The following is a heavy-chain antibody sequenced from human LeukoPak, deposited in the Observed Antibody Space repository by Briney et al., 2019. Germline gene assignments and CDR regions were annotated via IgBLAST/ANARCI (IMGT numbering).Heavy chain of an antibody. J-gene: IGHJ4*02. CDR3: ARDSSGFGSLPGY. V-gene: IGHV4-39*07. D-gene: IGHD3-22*01. CDR2: VYYSGTP. Sequence: SETLSLTCTVSGSSISSSNSYWSWIRQPPGKGLEWIGSVYYSGTPYYNPSLKSRVTISLDTSKNQFSLKLSSVTAADTAVYYCARDSSGFGSLPGYWGQGTLVTVSS. CDR1: GSSISSSNSY.